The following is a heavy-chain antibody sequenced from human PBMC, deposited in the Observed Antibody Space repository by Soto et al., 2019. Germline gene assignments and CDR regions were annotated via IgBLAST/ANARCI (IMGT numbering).Heavy chain of an antibody. CDR1: GGSINSINW. J-gene: IGHJ4*02. CDR2: IYHGGNT. D-gene: IGHD2-2*01. V-gene: IGHV4-4*02. CDR3: ARLVPTEGFDS. Sequence: PSETLSLTCAVSGGSINSINWCSWVRHPPAQRLEWIGEIYHGGNTTYNPSPRSRVTISVDECKNQFSLKLSSVTAADTGVYYCARLVPTEGFDSWGQGTLVTVPS.